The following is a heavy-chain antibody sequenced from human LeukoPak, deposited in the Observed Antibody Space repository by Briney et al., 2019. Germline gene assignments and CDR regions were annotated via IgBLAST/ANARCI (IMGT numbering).Heavy chain of an antibody. V-gene: IGHV4-4*07. CDR3: ARDGDSYGYAY. D-gene: IGHD5-18*01. J-gene: IGHJ4*02. Sequence: PSETLSLTCTVSGGSISSYYWSWIRQPAGKGLEWIGRIYTSGSTNYNPSLKSRVTISLDTSKNQFSLKLSSVTAADTAVYYCARDGDSYGYAYWGQGTLVTVSS. CDR1: GGSISSYY. CDR2: IYTSGST.